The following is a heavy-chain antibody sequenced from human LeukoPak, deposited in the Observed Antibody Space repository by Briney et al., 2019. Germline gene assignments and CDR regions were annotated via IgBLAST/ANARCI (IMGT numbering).Heavy chain of an antibody. J-gene: IGHJ4*02. CDR1: GFTFSTEA. D-gene: IGHD6-19*01. CDR3: AKGLGFLPQFDY. Sequence: GGSLRLSCVPSGFTFSTEAMTWVRQAPGEGLEWVSTIGDSGTTTYYADSVKGRFTISRDNSKNTVYLQMNSLRAEDTALYYCAKGLGFLPQFDYWGQGTLVAVSS. V-gene: IGHV3-23*01. CDR2: IGDSGTTT.